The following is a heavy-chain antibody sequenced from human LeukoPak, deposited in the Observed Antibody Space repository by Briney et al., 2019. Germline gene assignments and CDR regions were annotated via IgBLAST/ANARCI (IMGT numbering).Heavy chain of an antibody. D-gene: IGHD6-13*01. CDR3: ARDKPAAGANYFDY. CDR1: GGSITSGNW. CDR2: IYHSGST. V-gene: IGHV4-4*02. J-gene: IGHJ4*02. Sequence: SETLSLTCAVSGGSITSGNWWTWVRQPPRRGLEWIGEIYHSGSTNYNPSLKSRVTISVDKSKNQFSLNLSSGTGADTAVYYCARDKPAAGANYFDYWGQGTLVTVSS.